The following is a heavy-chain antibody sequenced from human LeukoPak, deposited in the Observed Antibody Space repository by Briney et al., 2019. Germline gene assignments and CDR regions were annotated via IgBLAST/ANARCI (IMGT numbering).Heavy chain of an antibody. V-gene: IGHV4-30-4*08. D-gene: IGHD2-15*01. CDR1: GGSISSGDYY. Sequence: TLSLTCTVSGGSISSGDYYWSWIRQPPGKGLEWIGYIYYSGSTYYNPSLKSRVTISVDTSKNQFSLKLSSVTAADTAVYYCAGCSGGSCYVMVYWGQGTLVTVSS. CDR3: AGCSGGSCYVMVY. J-gene: IGHJ4*02. CDR2: IYYSGST.